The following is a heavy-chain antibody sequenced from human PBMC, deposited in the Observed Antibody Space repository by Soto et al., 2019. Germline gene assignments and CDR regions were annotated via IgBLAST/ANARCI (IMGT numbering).Heavy chain of an antibody. D-gene: IGHD3-3*01. CDR3: AHRVLRTVFGLVTTTAIYFDF. V-gene: IGHV2-5*02. Sequence: QITLNESGPTVVRPTETLTLTCRFSGFSLTTSGVGVGWIRQSPGKAPEWLALIYLDDDKRYSASLKSRLTITNDTSKNQVVLTVSDLDPTDTATYYCAHRVLRTVFGLVTTTAIYFDFWGQGTPVAVSS. CDR2: IYLDDDK. J-gene: IGHJ4*02. CDR1: GFSLTTSGVG.